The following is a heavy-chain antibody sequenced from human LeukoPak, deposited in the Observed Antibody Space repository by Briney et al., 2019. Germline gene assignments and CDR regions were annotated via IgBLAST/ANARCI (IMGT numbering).Heavy chain of an antibody. CDR1: GGSFSGYY. CDR2: IYYSGST. J-gene: IGHJ6*03. Sequence: KSSETLSLTCAVYGGSFSGYYWSWIRQPPGKGLEWIGYIYYSGSTNYNPSLKSRVTISVDTSKNQFSLKLSSVTAADTAVYYCARALEMITLGGVIGYRDYYYYMDVWGKGTTVTVSS. CDR3: ARALEMITLGGVIGYRDYYYYMDV. V-gene: IGHV4-59*01. D-gene: IGHD3-16*02.